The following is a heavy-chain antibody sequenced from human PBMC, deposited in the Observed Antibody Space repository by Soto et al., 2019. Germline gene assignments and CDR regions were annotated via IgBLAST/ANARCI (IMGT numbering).Heavy chain of an antibody. CDR1: GFTFSSYA. D-gene: IGHD2-2*01. J-gene: IGHJ4*02. Sequence: GGSLRLSCAASGFTFSSYAMSWVRQAPGKGLEWVSAISGSGGSTYYADSVKGRFTISRDNSENTLYLQMNSLRAEDTAVYYCAKPYQLLVEGIDYWGQGTLVTVSS. CDR2: ISGSGGST. V-gene: IGHV3-23*01. CDR3: AKPYQLLVEGIDY.